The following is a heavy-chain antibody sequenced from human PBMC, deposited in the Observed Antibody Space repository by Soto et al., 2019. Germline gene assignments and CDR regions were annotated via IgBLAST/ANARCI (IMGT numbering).Heavy chain of an antibody. CDR3: ARDVGLDSDDFFAY. CDR1: GFTFSSYG. V-gene: IGHV3-23*01. Sequence: VQLFASGGGSARPGGSLRFSCTASGFTFSSYGMGWVRQAPGKGLQWVSTIRGDGGQTHYTDSVKGRFSISRDNSKNTVYLQMDSLRAEDTAMYFCARDVGLDSDDFFAYWGQGTQVTVSS. CDR2: IRGDGGQT. D-gene: IGHD3-9*01. J-gene: IGHJ4*02.